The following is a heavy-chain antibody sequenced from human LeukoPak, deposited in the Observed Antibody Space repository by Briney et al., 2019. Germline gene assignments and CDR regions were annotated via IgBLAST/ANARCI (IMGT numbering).Heavy chain of an antibody. J-gene: IGHJ4*02. CDR3: ARDSVAGAIFDY. Sequence: SETLSLTCAVYGGSFSGYYWSWIRQPPGKGLEWIREINHSGSTDYNPSLKSRVTISVDTSKNQFSLKLSSVTAADTAVYYCARDSVAGAIFDYWGQGTLVTVSS. V-gene: IGHV4-34*01. D-gene: IGHD6-19*01. CDR2: INHSGST. CDR1: GGSFSGYY.